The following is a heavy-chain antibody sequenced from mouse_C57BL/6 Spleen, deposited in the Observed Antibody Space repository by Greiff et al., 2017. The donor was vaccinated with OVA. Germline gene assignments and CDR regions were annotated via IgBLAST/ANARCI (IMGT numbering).Heavy chain of an antibody. CDR1: GYTFTDYE. V-gene: IGHV1-15*01. J-gene: IGHJ4*01. Sequence: QVQLQQSGAELVRPGASVTLSCKASGYTFTDYEMHWVKQTPVHGLEWIGAIDPETGGTAYNQKFKGKAILTADKSSSTAYMELRSLTSEDSAVYYCTRHSNYPYAMDYWGQGTSVTVSS. D-gene: IGHD2-5*01. CDR2: IDPETGGT. CDR3: TRHSNYPYAMDY.